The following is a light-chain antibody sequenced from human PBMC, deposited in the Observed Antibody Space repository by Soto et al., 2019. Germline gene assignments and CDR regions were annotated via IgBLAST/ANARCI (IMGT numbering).Light chain of an antibody. CDR2: EGS. CDR1: RSDVGSYNL. Sequence: QSVLTQPASVSGSPGQSVTITCTGTRSDVGSYNLVSWYQQHPGKAPNLMIYEGSKRPSGVSNRFSGSKSGNTASLTISGLQAEDEADYYCCSYAGSSTSVVFGGGTKLTVL. CDR3: CSYAGSSTSVV. J-gene: IGLJ2*01. V-gene: IGLV2-23*01.